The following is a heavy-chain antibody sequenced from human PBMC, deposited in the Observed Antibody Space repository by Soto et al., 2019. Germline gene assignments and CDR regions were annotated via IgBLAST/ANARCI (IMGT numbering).Heavy chain of an antibody. J-gene: IGHJ5*02. CDR2: ISGSGGST. V-gene: IGHV3-23*01. CDR1: GFTFSSYA. Sequence: GGSLRLSCAASGFTFSSYAMSWVRQAPGQGLEWVSAISGSGGSTYYADSVKGRFTISIDNSKNTLYLQMNSLRAEDTAVYYCAAHTAARSRINWFDPWGQGSLVTVSS. D-gene: IGHD6-6*01. CDR3: AAHTAARSRINWFDP.